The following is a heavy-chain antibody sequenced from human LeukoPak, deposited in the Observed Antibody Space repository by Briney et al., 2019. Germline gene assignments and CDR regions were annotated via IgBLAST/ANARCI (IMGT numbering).Heavy chain of an antibody. Sequence: SGPTLVNPTETLTLTCTVSGFSLSNARMCVSWIRQPPGKALEWLAHIFSNDEKSYSTSLKSRLTTSRDTSKSQVVLTMTNMDPVDTATYYCARDMGLLRSDYWGQGTLVTVSS. V-gene: IGHV2-26*01. CDR2: IFSNDEK. D-gene: IGHD2-15*01. CDR3: ARDMGLLRSDY. CDR1: GFSLSNARMC. J-gene: IGHJ4*02.